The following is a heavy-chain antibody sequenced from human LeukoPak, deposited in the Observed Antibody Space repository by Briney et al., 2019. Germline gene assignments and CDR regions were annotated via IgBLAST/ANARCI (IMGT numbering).Heavy chain of an antibody. Sequence: GGSLRLSCAASGSTFSSYSMSWVRQAPGKGLEWVANIKQDGSEKYYVDSVKGRFTISRDNAKNSLYLQMNSLRAEDTALYYCARWGVTTFGYYYYYMDVWGKGTTVTVSS. CDR2: IKQDGSEK. D-gene: IGHD3-16*01. CDR3: ARWGVTTFGYYYYYMDV. CDR1: GSTFSSYS. J-gene: IGHJ6*03. V-gene: IGHV3-7*03.